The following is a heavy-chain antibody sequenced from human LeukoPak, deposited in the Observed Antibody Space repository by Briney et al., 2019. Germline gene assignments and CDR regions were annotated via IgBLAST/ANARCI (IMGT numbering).Heavy chain of an antibody. Sequence: SGTLSLTCTVSGGSVSSGDYYWSWLRQPPGKGLEWIGYIYCSGRTYYSRSLKSRVTISVDMSKNQFSLKLSSVTAADTAVYYCARASHRLLWFGEPNRLFDYWGQGTLVTVSS. CDR1: GGSVSSGDYY. CDR2: IYCSGRT. CDR3: ARASHRLLWFGEPNRLFDY. V-gene: IGHV4-30-4*01. D-gene: IGHD3-10*01. J-gene: IGHJ4*02.